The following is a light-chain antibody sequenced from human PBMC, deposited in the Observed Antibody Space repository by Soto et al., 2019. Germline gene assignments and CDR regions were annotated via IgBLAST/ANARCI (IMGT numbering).Light chain of an antibody. Sequence: EIVMRPSPATLSVSPGERATLSCRASQSVRTTVAWYHQRPAQAPRLLIYAASRRAPGIPERFSGSGSGTDFTLTISRLEPEDFAVYYCQKYLTSPKTFGQGTKVDIK. CDR1: QSVRTT. V-gene: IGKV3-20*01. CDR2: AAS. CDR3: QKYLTSPKT. J-gene: IGKJ1*01.